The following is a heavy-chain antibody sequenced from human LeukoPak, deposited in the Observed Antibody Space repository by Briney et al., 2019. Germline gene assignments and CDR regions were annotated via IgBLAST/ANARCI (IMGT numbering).Heavy chain of an antibody. CDR1: GFTFSSYS. J-gene: IGHJ5*02. CDR2: ISSSSSTI. CDR3: AREMATNGFDP. D-gene: IGHD5-24*01. V-gene: IGHV3-48*04. Sequence: GGSLRLSCAASGFTFSSYSMNWVRQAPGKGLEWASYISSSSSTIYYADSVKGRFTISRDNAKNSLYLQMNSLRAEDTAVYYCAREMATNGFDPWGQGTLVTVSS.